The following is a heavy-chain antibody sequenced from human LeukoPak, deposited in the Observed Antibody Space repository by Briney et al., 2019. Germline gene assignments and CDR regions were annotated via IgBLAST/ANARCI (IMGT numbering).Heavy chain of an antibody. D-gene: IGHD4-17*01. J-gene: IGHJ4*02. Sequence: SVTVSCTASGFTFTSSAMQWVRHTRAQPLERIGWIVVGSGSTNYAKKSQARVNITRDMSTSTAYMELSSMRSEDTAVYYCAARGNYGDYVDYWGQGTLVTVSS. CDR3: AARGNYGDYVDY. CDR2: IVVGSGST. CDR1: GFTFTSSA. V-gene: IGHV1-58*02.